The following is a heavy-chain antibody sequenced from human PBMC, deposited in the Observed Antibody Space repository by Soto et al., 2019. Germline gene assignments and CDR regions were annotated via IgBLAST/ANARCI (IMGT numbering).Heavy chain of an antibody. J-gene: IGHJ4*02. CDR1: GFTFSSYG. V-gene: IGHV3-30*03. D-gene: IGHD2-15*01. CDR2: ISHDGSKK. Sequence: SLSLSCAASGFTFSSYGMHWVRQAPGKGLEWVANISHDGSKKYYVDSVKGRFPVSRDNAKTSLYLQMNSLRAEDTAVYYCACSRTFDYWGQGTLVTVSS. CDR3: ACSRTFDY.